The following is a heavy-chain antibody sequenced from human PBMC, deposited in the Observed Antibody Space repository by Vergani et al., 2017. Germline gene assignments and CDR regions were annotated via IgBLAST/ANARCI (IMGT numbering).Heavy chain of an antibody. CDR2: ISGSGGST. CDR3: AKDKMRCSGGSCYFPNWFDP. Sequence: EVQLVESGGGLVKPGGSLRLSCAASGFTFSSYAMSWVRQAPGKGLEWVSAISGSGGSTYYADSVKGRFTISRDNSKNTLYLQMNSLRAEDTAVYYCAKDKMRCSGGSCYFPNWFDPWGQGTLVTVSS. V-gene: IGHV3-23*04. CDR1: GFTFSSYA. D-gene: IGHD2-15*01. J-gene: IGHJ5*02.